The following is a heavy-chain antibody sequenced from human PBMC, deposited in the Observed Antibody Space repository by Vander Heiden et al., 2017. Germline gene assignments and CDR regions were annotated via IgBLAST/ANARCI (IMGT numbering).Heavy chain of an antibody. D-gene: IGHD2-15*01. J-gene: IGHJ5*02. CDR3: AKVNTTCSGGSCYSIGFDP. Sequence: EVQLVESGGGLVQPGRSLRLSCAASGITFDDYAIPWARQAPGKGLELVSGISWNSGSIGYADSVKGRFTISRDNAKNSLYLQMNSLRAEDTALYYCAKVNTTCSGGSCYSIGFDPWGQGTLVTVSS. CDR1: GITFDDYA. V-gene: IGHV3-9*01. CDR2: ISWNSGSI.